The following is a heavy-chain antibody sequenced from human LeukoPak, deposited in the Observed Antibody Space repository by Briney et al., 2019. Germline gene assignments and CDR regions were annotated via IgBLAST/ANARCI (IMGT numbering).Heavy chain of an antibody. CDR3: ASGITIFGVEDYYFDY. CDR1: GGSFSGYY. J-gene: IGHJ4*02. D-gene: IGHD3-3*01. CDR2: INHSGST. Sequence: SETLSLTCAVYGGSFSGYYWSWIRQPPGKGLEWIGEINHSGSTNYNPSLKSRVTISVDTSKNQFSLKLSSVTAADTAVYYCASGITIFGVEDYYFDYWGQGTLVTVSS. V-gene: IGHV4-34*01.